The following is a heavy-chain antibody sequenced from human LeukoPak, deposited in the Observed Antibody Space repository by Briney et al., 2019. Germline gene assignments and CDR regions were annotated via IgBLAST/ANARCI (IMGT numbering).Heavy chain of an antibody. Sequence: GGSLRLSCAGSGFSFPDYDLHWVRQPPGKGLEWVAAISHNGSNKYYADSVKGRFTISRDNSKNTLYLQMNSLRAEDTAVYYCACTAATTVIGRYYFDYWGQGTLVTVSS. D-gene: IGHD4-11*01. CDR1: GFSFPDYD. CDR2: ISHNGSNK. CDR3: ACTAATTVIGRYYFDY. J-gene: IGHJ4*02. V-gene: IGHV3-30-3*01.